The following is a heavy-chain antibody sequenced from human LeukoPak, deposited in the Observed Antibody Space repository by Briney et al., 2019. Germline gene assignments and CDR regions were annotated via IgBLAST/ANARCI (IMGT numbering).Heavy chain of an antibody. D-gene: IGHD3-10*01. Sequence: GGSLRLSCAASEFVLSDYYMSWIRQAPGKGLEWISYISSGGSTISYADSVRGRFTISRDNAKNSLYLQMNSLRAEDTAVYYCAREMEGDYGSGTFFDHWGQRNMVTVSS. CDR2: ISSGGSTI. CDR3: AREMEGDYGSGTFFDH. CDR1: EFVLSDYY. V-gene: IGHV3-11*01. J-gene: IGHJ4*02.